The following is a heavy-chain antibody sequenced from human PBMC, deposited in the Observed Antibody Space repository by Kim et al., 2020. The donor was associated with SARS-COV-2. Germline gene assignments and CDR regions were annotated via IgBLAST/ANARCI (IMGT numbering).Heavy chain of an antibody. CDR3: AHVRSSWHIVDY. D-gene: IGHD6-13*01. J-gene: IGHJ4*02. V-gene: IGHV2-5*01. Sequence: YSPSVRSRLTITKDTSKSQVVLTMTNMDPVDTATYYCAHVRSSWHIVDYWGQGTLVTVSS.